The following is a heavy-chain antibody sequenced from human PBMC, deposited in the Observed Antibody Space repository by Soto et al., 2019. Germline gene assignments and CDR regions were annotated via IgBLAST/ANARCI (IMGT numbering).Heavy chain of an antibody. D-gene: IGHD3-22*01. Sequence: PSETLSLTCTVSGGSISSGGYYWSWIRQHPGKGLEWIGYIYYSGSTYYNPSLKSRVTISVDTSKNQFSLKLSSVTAADTAVYYCERRVRDYYDSSGYSSLIHWFDPWGQGNLVTVSS. J-gene: IGHJ5*02. CDR3: ERRVRDYYDSSGYSSLIHWFDP. CDR1: GGSISSGGYY. CDR2: IYYSGST. V-gene: IGHV4-31*03.